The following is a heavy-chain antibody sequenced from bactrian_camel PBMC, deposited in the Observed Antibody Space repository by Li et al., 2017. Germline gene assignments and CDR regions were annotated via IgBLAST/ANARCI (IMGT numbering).Heavy chain of an antibody. CDR1: GYTSKVGC. D-gene: IGHD7*01. CDR3: AAALDWWLGTYTY. Sequence: QLVESGGGLVQPGGSLSVSCVYSGYTSKVGCMAWFRQAPGQEREGVAAIYTDGGDSTTYPDSVKGRFTISQDHAKNTVYLEMNSLKPEDTGMYYCAAALDWWLGTYTYWGQGTQVTVS. V-gene: IGHV3S28*01. CDR2: IYTDGGDST. J-gene: IGHJ4*01.